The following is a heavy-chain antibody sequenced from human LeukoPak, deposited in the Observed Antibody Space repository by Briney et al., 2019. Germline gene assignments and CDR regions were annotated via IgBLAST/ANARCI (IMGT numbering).Heavy chain of an antibody. V-gene: IGHV1-18*01. D-gene: IGHD3-10*01. J-gene: IGHJ4*02. CDR3: ARASMARGVMKY. CDR2: ISAYNGNT. CDR1: GYTFTSYG. Sequence: ASVKVSCKASGYTFTSYGISWLRQAPGQGLEWMGWISAYNGNTNYAQKLQGRVTMTTDTSTSTAYMELRSLRSDDTAVYYCARASMARGVMKYWGQGTLVTVSS.